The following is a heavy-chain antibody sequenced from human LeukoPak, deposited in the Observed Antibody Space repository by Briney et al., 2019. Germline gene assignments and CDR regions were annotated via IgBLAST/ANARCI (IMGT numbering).Heavy chain of an antibody. J-gene: IGHJ4*02. CDR1: GYTFSSYA. CDR3: ARDCSSTSCNDY. V-gene: IGHV1-69*04. CDR2: IIPILGIA. D-gene: IGHD2-2*01. Sequence: ASVKVSCKASGYTFSSYAISWVRQAPGQGLEWMGRIIPILGIANYAQKFQGRVTITADKSTSTAYMELSSLRSEDTAVYYCARDCSSTSCNDYWGQGTLVTVSS.